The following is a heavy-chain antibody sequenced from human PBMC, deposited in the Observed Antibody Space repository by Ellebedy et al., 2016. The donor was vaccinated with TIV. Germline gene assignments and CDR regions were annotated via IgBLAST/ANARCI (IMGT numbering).Heavy chain of an antibody. CDR2: INHSGST. J-gene: IGHJ6*02. CDR3: AREIGTRRDV. CDR1: GGSFSGYY. V-gene: IGHV4-34*01. Sequence: SETLSLTXAVYGGSFSGYYWSWIRQPPGKGLEWTGEINHSGSTNYNPSLKSRVTISVDTSKNQFSLKLSSVTAADTAVYYCAREIGTRRDVWGQGTTVTVSS. D-gene: IGHD1-1*01.